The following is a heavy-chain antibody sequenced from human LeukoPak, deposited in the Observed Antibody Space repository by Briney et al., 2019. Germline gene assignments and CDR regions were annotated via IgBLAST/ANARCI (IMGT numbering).Heavy chain of an antibody. CDR1: GYSITGYY. J-gene: IGHJ4*02. Sequence: ASVKVSCKASGYSITGYYMHWVRQAPGQGLEWMGWINPDSGDTKYAQKFQGRVTMTRDTSISTAYMEVSRLRFDDTAMYYCAREVGYPLGEYRLGFWGPGTLVTVSS. CDR3: AREVGYPLGEYRLGF. V-gene: IGHV1-2*02. D-gene: IGHD3-10*01. CDR2: INPDSGDT.